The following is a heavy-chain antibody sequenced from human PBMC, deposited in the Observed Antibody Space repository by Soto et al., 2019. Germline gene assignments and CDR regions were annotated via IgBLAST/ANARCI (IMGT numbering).Heavy chain of an antibody. CDR1: GFTVSSNY. CDR2: IYSGGST. Sequence: EVQLVESGGGLVQPGGSLRLSCAASGFTVSSNYMSWVRQAPGKGLEWVSVIYSGGSTYYADSVKGRFTISRDNSKNTLCLQMNRLIAEDTAVSDCARDRYYYASRPRKWEFDLWGRGTLVTVSS. J-gene: IGHJ2*01. D-gene: IGHD3-22*01. V-gene: IGHV3-66*01. CDR3: ARDRYYYASRPRKWEFDL.